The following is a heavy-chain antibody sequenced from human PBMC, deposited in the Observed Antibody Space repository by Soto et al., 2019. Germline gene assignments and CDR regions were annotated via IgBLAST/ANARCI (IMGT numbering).Heavy chain of an antibody. CDR1: GFTFDSHT. D-gene: IGHD6-13*01. CDR3: ARTYSSSWKYFDY. J-gene: IGHJ4*02. CDR2: ISFDGSLK. V-gene: IGHV3-30*04. Sequence: QVQLVESEGGVVQPGRSLRLSCAASGFTFDSHTMHWVRQAPGKGLEWVALISFDGSLKYDADSVKGRFTISRDNFKNTLFLEMNSLRAEDTGVYYCARTYSSSWKYFDYWGQGTLVTVSS.